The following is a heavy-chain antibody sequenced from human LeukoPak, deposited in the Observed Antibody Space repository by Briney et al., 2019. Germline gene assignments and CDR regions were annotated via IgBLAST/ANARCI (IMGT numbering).Heavy chain of an antibody. V-gene: IGHV3-64*01. D-gene: IGHD3-10*01. CDR3: ATEKITMVRGALEY. J-gene: IGHJ4*02. Sequence: GGSLRLSCAASGFTFSSYAMHWVRQAPGKGLEYVSAISSNGGSTYYANSVKGRFTISRDNSKNTLYLQMGSLRSEDTAVYYCATEKITMVRGALEYWGQGTLVTVSS. CDR2: ISSNGGST. CDR1: GFTFSSYA.